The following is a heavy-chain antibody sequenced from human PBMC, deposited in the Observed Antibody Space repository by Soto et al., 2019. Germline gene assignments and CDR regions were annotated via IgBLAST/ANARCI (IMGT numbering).Heavy chain of an antibody. CDR3: AKDLGGGILIHNYKTMRSPYYGMDV. Sequence: GGSLRLSCAASGFTLRSYGMHWVRQAPGKGLEWVAVISHDGSERYYADSVQGRFTISRGNSRNTQYLQMNSLSPEDTAVYYCAKDLGGGILIHNYKTMRSPYYGMDVWGQGTPVTVSS. J-gene: IGHJ6*02. D-gene: IGHD3-3*02. V-gene: IGHV3-30*18. CDR1: GFTLRSYG. CDR2: ISHDGSER.